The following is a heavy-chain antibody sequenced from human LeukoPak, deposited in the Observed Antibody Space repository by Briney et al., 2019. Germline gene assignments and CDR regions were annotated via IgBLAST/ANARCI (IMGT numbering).Heavy chain of an antibody. D-gene: IGHD6-6*01. Sequence: SETLSLTCAVYGGPFRGYYWSWIRQPPGKGLEWIGEINHSGSTNYNPSLKSRVTISVDTSKNQFSLKLSSVTAADKAVYYCASSQYSSPFPSWGQGTLVTVSS. CDR1: GGPFRGYY. J-gene: IGHJ4*02. V-gene: IGHV4-34*01. CDR2: INHSGST. CDR3: ASSQYSSPFPS.